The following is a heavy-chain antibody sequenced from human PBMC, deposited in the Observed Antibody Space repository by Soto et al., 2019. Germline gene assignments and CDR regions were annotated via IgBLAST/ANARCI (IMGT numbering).Heavy chain of an antibody. CDR3: ARAAPRYCSGGSCYSGRDC. V-gene: IGHV4-34*01. J-gene: IGHJ4*02. D-gene: IGHD2-15*01. CDR2: INHSGST. CDR1: GGSFSGYY. Sequence: ASETLSLTCAVYGGSFSGYYWSWIRQPPGKGLEWIGEINHSGSTNYNPSLKSRVTISVDTSKNQFSLKLSSVTAADTAVYYCARAAPRYCSGGSCYSGRDCWGQGTLVTVSS.